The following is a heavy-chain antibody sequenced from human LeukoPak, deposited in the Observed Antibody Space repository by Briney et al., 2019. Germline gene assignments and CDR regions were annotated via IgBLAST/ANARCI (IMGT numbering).Heavy chain of an antibody. J-gene: IGHJ4*02. D-gene: IGHD3-16*02. CDR1: GYTFTGHY. CDR3: ARGLGELSLYGIDY. CDR2: INPNSGGT. V-gene: IGHV1-2*02. Sequence: GASVKVSCKASGYTFTGHYMHWVRQAPGQGLEWMGWINPNSGGTNYAQKFQGRVTMTRDTSISTAYMELSRLRSDDTAVYYCARGLGELSLYGIDYWGQGTLVTVSS.